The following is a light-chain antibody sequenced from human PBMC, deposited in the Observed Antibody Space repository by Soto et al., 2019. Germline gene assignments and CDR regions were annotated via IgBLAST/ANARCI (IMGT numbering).Light chain of an antibody. V-gene: IGKV3-15*01. J-gene: IGKJ4*01. CDR3: QQYNEWPLT. CDR1: QSVRSN. Sequence: EKVMTQSPATLSVSPGERATLSCRASQSVRSNLAWYQQKPGQALRLLIYDASTRATGIPARFSGSGSGTEFTLIISSLQSEDFAVYYCQQYNEWPLTFXGGTKADIK. CDR2: DAS.